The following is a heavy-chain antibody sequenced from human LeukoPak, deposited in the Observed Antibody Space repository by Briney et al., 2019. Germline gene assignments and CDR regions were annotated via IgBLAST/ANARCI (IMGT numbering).Heavy chain of an antibody. CDR1: GFSFDNYA. CDR2: ITGGSRNT. Sequence: PGGSLRLSCAGSGFSFDNYAMTWVRQAPGKGLEWVSSITGGSRNTIYTDSFKDRFTISRDESKATLFLQMSSVRVEDTALYYCGKVSSRITTAGRIDYWGRGVLVTVSS. D-gene: IGHD6-6*01. J-gene: IGHJ4*02. CDR3: GKVSSRITTAGRIDY. V-gene: IGHV3-23*01.